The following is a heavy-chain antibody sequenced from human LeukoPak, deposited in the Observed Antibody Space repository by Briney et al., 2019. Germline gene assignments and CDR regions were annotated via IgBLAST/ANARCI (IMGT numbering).Heavy chain of an antibody. Sequence: SETLSLTCTVSGGSISSSYWSWIRQPPGKGLEWIGYIYYIGSTNYNPSLKSRVTISVDTSKNQFSLKLSPVTAADTAVYYCARVPRGYYYYYMDVWGKGTTVTVSS. V-gene: IGHV4-59*01. CDR1: GGSISSSY. CDR2: IYYIGST. CDR3: ARVPRGYYYYYMDV. J-gene: IGHJ6*03.